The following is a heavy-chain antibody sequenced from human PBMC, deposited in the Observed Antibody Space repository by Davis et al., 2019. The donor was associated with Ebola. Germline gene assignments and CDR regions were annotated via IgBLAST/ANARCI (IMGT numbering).Heavy chain of an antibody. CDR2: INHSGRT. V-gene: IGHV4-38-2*02. CDR1: GYSISINYY. D-gene: IGHD6-13*01. CDR3: ARAGPGIAAAEDFQH. Sequence: PSETLSLTCSVSGYSISINYYWGWIRQPPGKGPEWIGNINHSGRTYYNPSLKSRVTISVDTSKNQFSLKLSSVTAADTAVYYCARAGPGIAAAEDFQHWGQGTLVTVSS. J-gene: IGHJ1*01.